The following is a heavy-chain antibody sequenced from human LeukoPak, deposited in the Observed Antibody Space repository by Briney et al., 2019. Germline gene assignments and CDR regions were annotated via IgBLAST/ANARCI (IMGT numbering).Heavy chain of an antibody. CDR1: GYTFTGYH. CDR2: INPSSGGT. Sequence: ASVQDSCKASGYTFTGYHMRWVRQAPGQGLEWMGWINPSSGGTNYAQKFQGRVTMTRDTSISTAYMELSRLRSDDTAVYFCARDRAVAAINWFDPCGLGTLVTVSS. V-gene: IGHV1-2*02. J-gene: IGHJ5*02. D-gene: IGHD2-21*02. CDR3: ARDRAVAAINWFDP.